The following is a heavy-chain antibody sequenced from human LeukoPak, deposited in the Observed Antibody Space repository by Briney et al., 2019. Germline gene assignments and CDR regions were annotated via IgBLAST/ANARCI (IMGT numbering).Heavy chain of an antibody. CDR3: ARGARYSSSSYDY. J-gene: IGHJ4*02. Sequence: GASVKVSCKASGYTFTSYDINGVGQATGQGLEWMGWMNPNSGNTGYAQKFQGRVTMTRNTSISTAYMELSSLRSEDTAVYYCARGARYSSSSYDYWGQGTLVTVSS. V-gene: IGHV1-8*01. CDR1: GYTFTSYD. CDR2: MNPNSGNT. D-gene: IGHD6-13*01.